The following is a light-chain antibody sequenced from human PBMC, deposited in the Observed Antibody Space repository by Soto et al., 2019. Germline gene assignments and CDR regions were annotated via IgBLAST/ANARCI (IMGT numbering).Light chain of an antibody. Sequence: DIQMTQSPSSLSASVGDRVTITSRASQSISIYLKWYQQKPGKAPKLLIYAASSLHIGVPSGFSGGGSGTDFTLTISTLQPEDFATYYWQQTYSTPRTFGQGTKVEIK. CDR2: AAS. CDR3: QQTYSTPRT. CDR1: QSISIY. V-gene: IGKV1-39*01. J-gene: IGKJ1*01.